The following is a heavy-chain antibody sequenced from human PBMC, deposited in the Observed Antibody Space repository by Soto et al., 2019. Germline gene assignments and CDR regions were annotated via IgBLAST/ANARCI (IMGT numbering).Heavy chain of an antibody. Sequence: EVQLVESGGGLVQPGGSLRLSCVASGFTFSSYSMNWVRQAPGKGLEWVSYISHSSSIIHYADSVKGRFTISRDNAKNSLYLQVNSLSAEDTAVYYCARGPTHLDSRWGQGTLVTVSS. V-gene: IGHV3-48*01. J-gene: IGHJ1*01. CDR1: GFTFSSYS. CDR3: ARGPTHLDSR. CDR2: ISHSSSII.